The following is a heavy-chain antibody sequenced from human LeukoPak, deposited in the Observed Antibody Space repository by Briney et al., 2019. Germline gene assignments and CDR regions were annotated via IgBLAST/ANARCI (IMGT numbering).Heavy chain of an antibody. V-gene: IGHV4-39*01. Sequence: SETLSLTCTVSGGSISSSSYYWGWIRQPPGKGLGWIGSIYYSGSTYYNPSLKSRVTISVDTSKNQFSLKLSSVTAADTAVYYCARHEELLRNFDYWGQGTLVTVSS. J-gene: IGHJ4*02. CDR3: ARHEELLRNFDY. D-gene: IGHD1-26*01. CDR2: IYYSGST. CDR1: GGSISSSSYY.